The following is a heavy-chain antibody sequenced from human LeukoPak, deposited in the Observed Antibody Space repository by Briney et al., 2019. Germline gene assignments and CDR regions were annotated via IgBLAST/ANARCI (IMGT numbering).Heavy chain of an antibody. V-gene: IGHV4-34*01. CDR2: INHSGST. D-gene: IGHD3-22*01. J-gene: IGHJ4*02. CDR3: ARHSSGYYGLGDY. CDR1: GGSFSGYY. Sequence: PSETLSLTCAVYGGSFSGYYWSWIRQPPGKGLEWIGEINHSGSTNYNPSLKSRVTISVDTSKNQFSLKLSSVTAADTAVYYCARHSSGYYGLGDYWGQGTLVTASS.